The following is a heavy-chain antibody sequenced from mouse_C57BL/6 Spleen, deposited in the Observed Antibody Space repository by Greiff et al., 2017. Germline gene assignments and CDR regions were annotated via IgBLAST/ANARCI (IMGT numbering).Heavy chain of an antibody. D-gene: IGHD1-1*01. V-gene: IGHV14-2*01. CDR1: GFNIKDYY. CDR3: ARFTTVVAPY. CDR2: IDPEDGET. Sequence: VQLQQSGAELVKPGASVKLSCTASGFNIKDYYMHWVKQRTEQGLEWIGRIDPEDGETKYAPKFPGKATITADTSSNTAYLQLSSLTSEDTAVYYCARFTTVVAPYWGQGTTLTVSS. J-gene: IGHJ2*01.